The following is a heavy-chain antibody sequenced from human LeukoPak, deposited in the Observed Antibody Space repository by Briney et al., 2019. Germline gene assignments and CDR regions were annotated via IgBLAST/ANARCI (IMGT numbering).Heavy chain of an antibody. Sequence: ASVKVSCKASGYTFTNYGINWVRQAAGQGLEWMGWMNPNSGNTGYAQRFQGRVTMTRNTSISTAYMELSSLRSEDTAVYYCARAYYYDSSGPNWFDPWGQGTLVTVSS. J-gene: IGHJ5*02. CDR3: ARAYYYDSSGPNWFDP. CDR1: GYTFTNYG. V-gene: IGHV1-8*01. D-gene: IGHD3-22*01. CDR2: MNPNSGNT.